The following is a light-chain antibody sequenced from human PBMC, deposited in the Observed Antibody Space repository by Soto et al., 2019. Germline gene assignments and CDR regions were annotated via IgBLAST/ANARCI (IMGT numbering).Light chain of an antibody. J-gene: IGKJ1*01. V-gene: IGKV3-15*01. CDR3: PQYNDWPLA. Sequence: EIVMTQSPVTLSVSPGERATLSCRASQSVRSNLAWYQQKPGQAPSLLIYGAFTRATGIPTRFSGTGSGTEFPLPISSLQSEDFALYYCPQYNDWPLAFGQGTKVEV. CDR2: GAF. CDR1: QSVRSN.